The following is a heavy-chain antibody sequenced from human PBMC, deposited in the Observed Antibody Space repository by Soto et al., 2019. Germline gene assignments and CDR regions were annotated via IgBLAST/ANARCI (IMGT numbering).Heavy chain of an antibody. D-gene: IGHD3-9*01. CDR3: AREERYFDWLLYAVV. CDR2: IYYSGST. CDR1: GGSISSGDYY. V-gene: IGHV4-30-4*01. Sequence: SETLSLTCTVSGGSISSGDYYWSWIRQPPGKGLEWIGYIYYSGSTYYNPSLKSRVTISVDTSKNQFSLKLSSVTAADTAVYYCAREERYFDWLLYAVVWGQGTLVTVSS. J-gene: IGHJ4*02.